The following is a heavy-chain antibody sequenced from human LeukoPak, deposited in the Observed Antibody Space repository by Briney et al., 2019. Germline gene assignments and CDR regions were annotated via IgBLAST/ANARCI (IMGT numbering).Heavy chain of an antibody. J-gene: IGHJ4*02. CDR3: ASDPTWSGADY. D-gene: IGHD3-3*01. V-gene: IGHV3-48*01. CDR1: GFTFSSYS. CDR2: ISSSSSTI. Sequence: PGGSLRLSCAASGFTFSSYSMNWVRQAPGKGLEWVSYISSSSSTIYYADSVKGRFTISRENAKNSLYLQMNSLRAEDTAVYYCASDPTWSGADYWGQGTLVTVSS.